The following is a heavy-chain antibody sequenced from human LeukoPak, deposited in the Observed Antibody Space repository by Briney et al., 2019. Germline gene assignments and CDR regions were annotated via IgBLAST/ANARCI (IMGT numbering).Heavy chain of an antibody. CDR1: GGSISSSSYY. Sequence: SETLSLTCTVSGGSISSSSYYWGWIRQPPGKGLEWIRSIYYSGSTYYNPSLKSRVTISVDTSKNQFSLKLSSVTAADTAVYYCARGWGYGGNAWYFDYWGQGTTVTVSS. D-gene: IGHD4-23*01. J-gene: IGHJ4*03. V-gene: IGHV4-39*07. CDR3: ARGWGYGGNAWYFDY. CDR2: IYYSGST.